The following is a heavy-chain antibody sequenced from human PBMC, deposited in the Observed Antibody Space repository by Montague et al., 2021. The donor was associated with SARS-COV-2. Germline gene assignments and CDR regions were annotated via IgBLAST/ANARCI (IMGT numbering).Heavy chain of an antibody. CDR2: TNDSGRT. CDR3: ASGYCSGGGCCYYYGMDV. V-gene: IGHV4-34*01. D-gene: IGHD2-15*01. Sequence: SETLSLTCAVYGGSFSGYYWSWIRQPPGRGLEWIGETNDSGRTNSNPSLKGRVTISVDTSKNQFSLRLSSVTAADTAVYYCASGYCSGGGCCYYYGMDVWGQGTTVTVSS. CDR1: GGSFSGYY. J-gene: IGHJ6*02.